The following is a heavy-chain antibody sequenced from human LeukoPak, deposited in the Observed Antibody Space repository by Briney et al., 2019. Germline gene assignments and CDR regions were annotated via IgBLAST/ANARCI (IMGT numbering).Heavy chain of an antibody. D-gene: IGHD4-17*01. CDR1: GFTFSTYN. J-gene: IGHJ6*03. Sequence: GGSLRLSCAASGFTFSTYNMNWVRQAPGKGLEWVSSISGSSSYIYYADSVKGRFTISRDNAKNTLYLQMNSLRAEDTAVYYCAREDGDYYYYYYMDVWGKGTTVTVSS. CDR2: ISGSSSYI. CDR3: AREDGDYYYYYYMDV. V-gene: IGHV3-21*01.